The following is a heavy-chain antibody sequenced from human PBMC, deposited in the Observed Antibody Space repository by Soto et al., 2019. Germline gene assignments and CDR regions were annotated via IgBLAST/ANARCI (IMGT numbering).Heavy chain of an antibody. CDR1: GFTFSSYN. J-gene: IGHJ4*02. V-gene: IGHV3-64*02. Sequence: EVQLVESGEGLVQPGGSLRLSCAASGFTFSSYNIHWIRQAPGKGLEFVSGISRGGDSTYYADSVKGRFTITRDNSKNTVWLQMGSLRAGDIAVDYCARAGCSSGQGYNLAYWGRGAMVSVSS. CDR2: ISRGGDST. D-gene: IGHD2-2*01. CDR3: ARAGCSSGQGYNLAY.